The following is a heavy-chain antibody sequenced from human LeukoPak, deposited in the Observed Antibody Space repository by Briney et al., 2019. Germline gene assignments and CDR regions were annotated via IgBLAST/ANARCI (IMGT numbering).Heavy chain of an antibody. J-gene: IGHJ4*02. Sequence: QTGGSLRLSCAASGFTFSSYAMNWVRQAPGKGLEWVSGISGSGGSTYYADSVKGRFTISRDNSKNTLHLQMNGLRAEDTAVYYCAKKGPTMIPGNYFDYWGQGTLVTVSS. CDR2: ISGSGGST. CDR3: AKKGPTMIPGNYFDY. CDR1: GFTFSSYA. V-gene: IGHV3-23*01. D-gene: IGHD3-22*01.